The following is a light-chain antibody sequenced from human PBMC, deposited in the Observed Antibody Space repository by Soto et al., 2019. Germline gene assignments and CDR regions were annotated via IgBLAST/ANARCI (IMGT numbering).Light chain of an antibody. CDR1: QSVNNRY. Sequence: EIVLTQSPGTLSLSPGERATLSCRASQSVNNRYLAWFQQKPGQAPRLLISGASSRATGIPDRCSGSGSGTDFTLTISRLEPEDFAVYYCQQRSNWPTFGQGTRLEIK. CDR3: QQRSNWPT. J-gene: IGKJ5*01. CDR2: GAS. V-gene: IGKV3D-20*02.